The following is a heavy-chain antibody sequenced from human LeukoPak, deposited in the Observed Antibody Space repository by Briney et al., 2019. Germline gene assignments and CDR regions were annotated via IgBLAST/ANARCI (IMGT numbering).Heavy chain of an antibody. V-gene: IGHV3-21*01. D-gene: IGHD2-15*01. CDR2: ISDDGKYI. Sequence: GGSLRLSCAASGFTFSRYSMNWVRQAPGKGLEWVSSISDDGKYIYYADSVKGRFSISRDNAKSSLYLQMNSLRAEDTAVYYCARGARLYWSFFWGQGTLVTVSS. J-gene: IGHJ4*02. CDR3: ARGARLYWSFF. CDR1: GFTFSRYS.